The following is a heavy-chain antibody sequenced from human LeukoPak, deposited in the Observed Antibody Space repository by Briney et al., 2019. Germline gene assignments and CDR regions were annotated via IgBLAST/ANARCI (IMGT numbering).Heavy chain of an antibody. J-gene: IGHJ4*02. D-gene: IGHD1-14*01. Sequence: GGSLRLSCTASGFTFGDYAISWVRQAPGKGLEWVSAISGSGGSTYYADSVKGRFTISRDNSENTLFLRMNSLRAEDTAVYYCAKATGYLLWGQGTLVIVSS. CDR3: AKATGYLL. V-gene: IGHV3-23*01. CDR1: GFTFGDYA. CDR2: ISGSGGST.